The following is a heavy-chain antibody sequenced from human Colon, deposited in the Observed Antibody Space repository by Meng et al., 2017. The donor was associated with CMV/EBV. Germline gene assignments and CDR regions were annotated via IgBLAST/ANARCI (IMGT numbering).Heavy chain of an antibody. D-gene: IGHD5-12*01. Sequence: LSNVQIWLGLIRQPAGKALEWLALVYWNDDKRYSPSLKNRLTVTKDTSKNQVVLRVTNMDPVDSGTYFCAHGGSGYDFGAGGFDYWGQGTLVTVSS. CDR1: LSNVQIW. CDR3: AHGGSGYDFGAGGFDY. V-gene: IGHV2-5*01. J-gene: IGHJ4*02. CDR2: VYWNDDK.